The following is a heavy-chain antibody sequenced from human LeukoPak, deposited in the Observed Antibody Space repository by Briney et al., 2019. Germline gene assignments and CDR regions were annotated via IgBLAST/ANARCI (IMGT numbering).Heavy chain of an antibody. CDR2: IRYDGSNK. V-gene: IGHV3-30*02. J-gene: IGHJ4*02. D-gene: IGHD6-13*01. CDR1: GFTFSSYG. CDR3: AKVRAAYSSSWYSYFDY. Sequence: GGSLRLSCAASGFTFSSYGMHWVRQAPGKGLEWVAFIRYDGSNKYYADSVKGRFTISRDNSKNTLYLQMNSLRAEDTAVYYCAKVRAAYSSSWYSYFDYWGQGTLVTVSS.